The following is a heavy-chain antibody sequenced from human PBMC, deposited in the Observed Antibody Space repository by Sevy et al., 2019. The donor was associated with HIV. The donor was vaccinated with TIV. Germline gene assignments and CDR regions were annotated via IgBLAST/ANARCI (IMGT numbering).Heavy chain of an antibody. V-gene: IGHV3-48*03. Sequence: GGSLRLSCEASGFTFSSYEMNWVRQAPGKGLEWVSYISSSGTTIKYADSVKGRFTISRDNAENSVYLQMNSLRAEDTALYYCGSGLMRYFDLWGRGTLVTVSS. CDR3: GSGLMRYFDL. CDR2: ISSSGTTI. J-gene: IGHJ2*01. D-gene: IGHD3-10*01. CDR1: GFTFSSYE.